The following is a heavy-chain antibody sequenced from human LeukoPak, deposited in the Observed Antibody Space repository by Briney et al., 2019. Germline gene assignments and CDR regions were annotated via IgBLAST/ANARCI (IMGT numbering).Heavy chain of an antibody. V-gene: IGHV5-51*01. D-gene: IGHD1-26*01. CDR1: GYSFTSHW. Sequence: GESLKISCKGSGYGSGYSFTSHWIAWVRQMPGKGLEWMEIIYPGDSDTRYSLSFLGQVTMSADKSNSTAYLQWSSLKTSDTAMYYCARQHSGNYYGYNWFDSWGQGTLVTVSS. CDR2: IYPGDSDT. CDR3: ARQHSGNYYGYNWFDS. J-gene: IGHJ5*01.